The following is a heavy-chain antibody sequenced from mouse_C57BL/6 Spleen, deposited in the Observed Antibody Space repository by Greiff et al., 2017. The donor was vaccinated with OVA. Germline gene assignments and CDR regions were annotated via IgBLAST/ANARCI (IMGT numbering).Heavy chain of an antibody. CDR3: AREGIDYDYDEFAY. V-gene: IGHV1-80*01. CDR1: GYAFSSYW. CDR2: IYPGDGDT. Sequence: VQLQQSGAELVKPGASVKISCKASGYAFSSYWMNWVKQRPGKGLEWIGQIYPGDGDTNYNGKFKGKATLTADKSSSTAYMQLSSLTSEDSAVYFCAREGIDYDYDEFAYWGQGTLVTVSA. D-gene: IGHD2-4*01. J-gene: IGHJ3*01.